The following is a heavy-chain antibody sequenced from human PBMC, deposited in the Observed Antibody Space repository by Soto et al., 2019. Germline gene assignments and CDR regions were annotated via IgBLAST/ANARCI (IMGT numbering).Heavy chain of an antibody. V-gene: IGHV3-11*01. D-gene: IGHD5-12*01. J-gene: IGHJ4*02. CDR2: ISNGDETT. Sequence: QVQLVESGGGLVEPGGSLRLSCAASGFSFTDYSMTWLRQAPGKGLEWVSYISNGDETTQYADSVKGRFTVSRDNAKKVLFLQMSSLKVDDTAVYYGARDPKRRDGYNFDSWGRGALVTVSS. CDR3: ARDPKRRDGYNFDS. CDR1: GFSFTDYS.